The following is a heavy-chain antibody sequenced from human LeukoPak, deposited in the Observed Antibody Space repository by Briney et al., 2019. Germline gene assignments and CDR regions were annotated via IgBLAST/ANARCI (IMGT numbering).Heavy chain of an antibody. Sequence: GGSLRLSCAASGFTFSSYGMHWVRQAPGKGLEWVAVISYDGSDKYYADSVKGRFTISRDNSKNTLYLQMNSLRAEDTAVYYCANYGGDYWGQGTLVTVSS. CDR2: ISYDGSDK. D-gene: IGHD4-23*01. CDR3: ANYGGDY. V-gene: IGHV3-30*18. CDR1: GFTFSSYG. J-gene: IGHJ4*02.